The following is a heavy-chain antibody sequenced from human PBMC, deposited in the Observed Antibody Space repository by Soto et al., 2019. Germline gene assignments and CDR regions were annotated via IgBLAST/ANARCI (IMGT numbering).Heavy chain of an antibody. CDR3: ARVRGASCHYY. Sequence: PGGSLRLSCAASGFTVSSNYMTWVRQAPGKGLEWVSIIYSDGITFYADPVKGRFIISRDNSKNTLYLQMNSLRVEDTAVYYCARVRGASCHYYWGQGTLVTVSS. D-gene: IGHD2-2*01. CDR1: GFTVSSNY. J-gene: IGHJ4*02. CDR2: IYSDGIT. V-gene: IGHV3-66*01.